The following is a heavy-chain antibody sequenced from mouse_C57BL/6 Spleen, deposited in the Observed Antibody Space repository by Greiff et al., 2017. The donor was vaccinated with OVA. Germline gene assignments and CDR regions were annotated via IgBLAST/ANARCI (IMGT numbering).Heavy chain of an antibody. J-gene: IGHJ1*03. CDR2: INPYNGGT. V-gene: IGHV1-19*01. CDR3: AREETGYFDV. Sequence: DVKLQESGPVLVKPGASVKMSCKASGYTFTDYYMNWVKQSHGKSLEWIGVINPYNGGTSYNQKFKGKATLTVDKSSSTAYMELNSLTSEDSAVYYCAREETGYFDVWGKGTTVTVSS. CDR1: GYTFTDYY. D-gene: IGHD4-1*01.